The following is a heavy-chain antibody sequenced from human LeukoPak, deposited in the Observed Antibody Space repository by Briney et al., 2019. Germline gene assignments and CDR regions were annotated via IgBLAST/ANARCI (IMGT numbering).Heavy chain of an antibody. J-gene: IGHJ3*02. V-gene: IGHV1-2*02. Sequence: ASVKVSCKASGYTFTDYYMHWVRQAPGQGLEWMGWINPNSGGTNYAQKFQGRVTMTRDTSISTAYKWLSRLRLDDTAVYSCERGGFMVRGVLDAFDIWGQGKMVTVSS. CDR1: GYTFTDYY. CDR3: ERGGFMVRGVLDAFDI. CDR2: INPNSGGT. D-gene: IGHD3-10*01.